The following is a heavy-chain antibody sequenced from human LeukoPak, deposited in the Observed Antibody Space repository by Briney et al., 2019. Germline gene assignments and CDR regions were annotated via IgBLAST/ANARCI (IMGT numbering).Heavy chain of an antibody. CDR3: ARGGTYCNGDCPPAY. D-gene: IGHD2-21*02. J-gene: IGHJ4*02. CDR1: GFTFSYYW. Sequence: GGSLRLSFAASGFTFSYYWMTWVRRAPGRGVGWVANIKRDGSEIYYLDFLKGRFTISRDNAKNSLYLQMNSLRAEDTAVYYCARGGTYCNGDCPPAYWGQGTLVTVSS. CDR2: IKRDGSEI. V-gene: IGHV3-7*01.